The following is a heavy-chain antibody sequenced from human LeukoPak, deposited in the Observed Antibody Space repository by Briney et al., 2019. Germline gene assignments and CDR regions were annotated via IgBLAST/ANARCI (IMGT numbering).Heavy chain of an antibody. J-gene: IGHJ4*02. CDR3: ARGEVSASPYYFDF. Sequence: ASVKVSCKTSGYPFTTYGVSWVRQAPGQGLEWMGWVSGYTGNTNYAERFQGRVTMTTDTSTTTVYMELTSLRSDDTAVYYCARGEVSASPYYFDFWGQGTLVTVS. D-gene: IGHD2-2*01. V-gene: IGHV1-18*01. CDR1: GYPFTTYG. CDR2: VSGYTGNT.